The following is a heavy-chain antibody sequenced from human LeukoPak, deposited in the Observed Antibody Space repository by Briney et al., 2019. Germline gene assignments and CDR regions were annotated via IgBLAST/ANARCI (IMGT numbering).Heavy chain of an antibody. CDR2: ISYSGST. Sequence: SETLSLTCTVSGGSISSYYRSWIRQPPGKGLEWIGYISYSGSTNYYPSLKSRVAISIDTSKNQFSLKLRSVTAADTAIYYCARQGYDILTGYIDSFDIWGQGTMVTVSS. D-gene: IGHD3-9*01. CDR1: GGSISSYY. V-gene: IGHV4-59*08. J-gene: IGHJ3*02. CDR3: ARQGYDILTGYIDSFDI.